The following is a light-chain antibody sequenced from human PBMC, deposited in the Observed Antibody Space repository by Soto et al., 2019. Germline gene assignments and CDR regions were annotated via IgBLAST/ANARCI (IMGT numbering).Light chain of an antibody. V-gene: IGKV1-12*01. J-gene: IGKJ4*01. CDR2: AAS. CDR3: QQSNSFPLT. Sequence: DIQMTQSPSSVSASVGDRVTITCRASQGISSRLAWYQQKPGKAPNLLIYAASSLQSGVSSRFSGSGSETDFTLIIGILQPEDFATYYCQQSNSFPLTFGGGTKVDIK. CDR1: QGISSR.